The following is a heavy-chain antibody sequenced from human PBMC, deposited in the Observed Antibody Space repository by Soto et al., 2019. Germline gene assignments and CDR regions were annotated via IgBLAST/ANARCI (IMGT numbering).Heavy chain of an antibody. CDR2: VQQDGSEK. V-gene: IGHV3-7*03. CDR1: GFTFNSYW. J-gene: IGHJ6*02. CDR3: ARGGLHRSGYEYYYYYYGLDV. D-gene: IGHD5-12*01. Sequence: QLVESGGGLVQPGESLRLSCAGSGFTFNSYWMSWVRQAPGKGLEWVAKVQQDGSEKYYVDSVKGRFTISRDNAENSVYLQMNSLRVEDTAVYYCARGGLHRSGYEYYYYYYGLDVWGQGTTVTVAS.